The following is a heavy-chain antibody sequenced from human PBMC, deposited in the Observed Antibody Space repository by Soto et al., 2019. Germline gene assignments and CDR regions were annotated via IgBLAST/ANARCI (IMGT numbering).Heavy chain of an antibody. V-gene: IGHV3-30*18. CDR3: AKDQSGTAEYFQH. J-gene: IGHJ1*01. CDR1: GFTFSSYG. CDR2: ISYDGSNK. Sequence: GGSLRLSCAASGFTFSSYGMHWVRQAPGKGLEWVAVISYDGSNKYYADSVKGRFTISRDNSKNTLYLQMNSLRAEDTAVYYCAKDQSGTAEYFQHWGQGTLVTVSS. D-gene: IGHD6-13*01.